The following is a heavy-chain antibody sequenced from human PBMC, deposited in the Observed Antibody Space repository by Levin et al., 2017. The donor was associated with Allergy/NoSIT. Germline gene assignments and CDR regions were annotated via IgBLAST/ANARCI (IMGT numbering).Heavy chain of an antibody. J-gene: IGHJ5*02. CDR2: IYYSGST. D-gene: IGHD6-13*01. CDR1: GGSISSYY. CDR3: ARGGWGAAAATRNWFDP. Sequence: SETLSLTCTVSGGSISSYYWSWIRQPPGKGLEWIGYIYYSGSTNYNPSLKSRVTISVDTSKNQFSLKLSSVTAADTAVYYCARGGWGAAAATRNWFDPWGQGTLVTVSS. V-gene: IGHV4-59*01.